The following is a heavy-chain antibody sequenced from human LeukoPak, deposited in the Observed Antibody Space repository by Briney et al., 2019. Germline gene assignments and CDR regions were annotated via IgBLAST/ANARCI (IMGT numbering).Heavy chain of an antibody. CDR2: IKSDGST. D-gene: IGHD3-22*01. J-gene: IGHJ1*01. CDR3: ARAPSEIGGYYPEYFRH. Sequence: GGSLRLSCAASGFTFSTYWMHWVRQAPGKGLVWVSRIKSDGSTNYADSVKGRFTISRDNTKNTVSLQMNSLRPEDTGVYYCARAPSEIGGYYPEYFRHWGQGTLVTVSS. V-gene: IGHV3-74*01. CDR1: GFTFSTYW.